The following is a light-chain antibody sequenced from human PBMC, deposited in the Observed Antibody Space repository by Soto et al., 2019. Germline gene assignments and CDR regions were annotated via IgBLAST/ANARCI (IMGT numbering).Light chain of an antibody. CDR1: QRVSSY. Sequence: ETVLPQSPATLSLSPGENAILSSRASQRVSSYLAWYQQKPGQAPRLLIYDASNRATGIPARFSGGGSGTDFTLSISSLEPEDFAVYYCQQRSDWLTFGGGTKVEIK. V-gene: IGKV3-11*01. J-gene: IGKJ4*01. CDR2: DAS. CDR3: QQRSDWLT.